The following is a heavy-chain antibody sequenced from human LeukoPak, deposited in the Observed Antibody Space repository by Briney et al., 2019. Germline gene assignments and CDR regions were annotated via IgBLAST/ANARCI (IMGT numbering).Heavy chain of an antibody. CDR2: ISYDGSNK. CDR3: ILDSAWGELGY. D-gene: IGHD6-19*01. CDR1: GFTFSGYG. J-gene: IGHJ4*02. V-gene: IGHV3-30*03. Sequence: PGGSLRLSCAASGFTFSGYGMHWVRQAPGKGLEWVAVISYDGSNKYYADSVKGRFTISRDNSKNTLYLQMNSLRAEDTAVYARILDSAWGELGYWGQGTLVTVSS.